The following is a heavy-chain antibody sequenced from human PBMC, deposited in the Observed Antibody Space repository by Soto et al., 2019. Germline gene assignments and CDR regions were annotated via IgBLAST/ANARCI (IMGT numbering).Heavy chain of an antibody. J-gene: IGHJ4*02. Sequence: ASVKVSCKASGYTFTGHYIHWVRQAPEQGPEWMGEIGPESGATRYAQKFQGRVTMTRDTSITTVYMELKNLSPDDTAVYYCGRGRSGQIVVFYWGQGTQVTGSA. CDR1: GYTFTGHY. D-gene: IGHD1-26*01. CDR2: IGPESGAT. V-gene: IGHV1-2*02. CDR3: GRGRSGQIVVFY.